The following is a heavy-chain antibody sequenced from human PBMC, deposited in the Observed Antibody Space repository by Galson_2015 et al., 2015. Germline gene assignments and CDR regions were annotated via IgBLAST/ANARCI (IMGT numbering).Heavy chain of an antibody. CDR3: ARVPNYSDDAFDI. Sequence: TLSLTCTASGDSISSGTYYWSWIRLPAGKGLEWIGRILSSGNTDYNPSLKSRVTISIDTSKNQFSLRLTSVTAADTAVYYCARVPNYSDDAFDIWGQGTMVTVSS. CDR1: GDSISSGTYY. D-gene: IGHD5-24*01. J-gene: IGHJ3*02. V-gene: IGHV4-61*02. CDR2: ILSSGNT.